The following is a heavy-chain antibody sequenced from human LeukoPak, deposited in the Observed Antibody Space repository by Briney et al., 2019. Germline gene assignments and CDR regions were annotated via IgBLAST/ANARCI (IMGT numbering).Heavy chain of an antibody. CDR1: GYTFTSYD. D-gene: IGHD2-2*01. CDR2: MNPNSGNT. Sequence: ASVKVSCKASGYTFTSYDINWVRQATGQGLEWMGWMNPNSGNTGYAQKFQGRVTMTRNTSISTAYMELGSLRSEDTAVYYCARAPVVPAASGHYYYYMDVWGKGTTVTVSS. J-gene: IGHJ6*03. CDR3: ARAPVVPAASGHYYYYMDV. V-gene: IGHV1-8*01.